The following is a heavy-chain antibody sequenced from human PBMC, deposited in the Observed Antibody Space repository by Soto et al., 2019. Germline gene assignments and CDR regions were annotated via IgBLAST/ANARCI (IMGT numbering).Heavy chain of an antibody. Sequence: PGGSLRLSCAASGFTFSSYSMNWVRLAPGKGLEWVSYISSSSSTIYYADSVKGRFTISRDNAKNSLYLQMNSLRDEDTAVYYCGGDSSGYYYPDVFDIWGQGTMVTVSS. J-gene: IGHJ3*02. CDR1: GFTFSSYS. CDR3: GGDSSGYYYPDVFDI. CDR2: ISSSSSTI. D-gene: IGHD3-22*01. V-gene: IGHV3-48*02.